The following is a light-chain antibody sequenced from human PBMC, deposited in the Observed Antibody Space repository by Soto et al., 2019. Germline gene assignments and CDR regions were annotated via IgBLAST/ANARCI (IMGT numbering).Light chain of an antibody. Sequence: EIVLTQSPGTLSLSPGERAPLSCRASQSVSSSYLAWYQQNPGQAPRLLIYGASNRATGIPDRFSGSGSGTDFTLTISRLEPEDFAVYYCQQYGSSLITFGQGTRLEIK. CDR1: QSVSSSY. J-gene: IGKJ5*01. CDR2: GAS. V-gene: IGKV3-20*01. CDR3: QQYGSSLIT.